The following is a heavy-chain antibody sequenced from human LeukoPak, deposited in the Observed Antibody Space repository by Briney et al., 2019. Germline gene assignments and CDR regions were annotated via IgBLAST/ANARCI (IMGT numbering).Heavy chain of an antibody. CDR3: ARDQGYDYWSGYYTGYNWFDP. CDR2: INSDGSST. D-gene: IGHD3-3*01. J-gene: IGHJ5*02. CDR1: GFTFSSYW. Sequence: GGSLRLSCAASGFTFSSYWMHWVRQAPGKGLVWVSRINSDGSSTSYADSVKGRFTISRDNAKNTLYLQMNSLRAEDTAVYYCARDQGYDYWSGYYTGYNWFDPWGQGTLVTVSS. V-gene: IGHV3-74*01.